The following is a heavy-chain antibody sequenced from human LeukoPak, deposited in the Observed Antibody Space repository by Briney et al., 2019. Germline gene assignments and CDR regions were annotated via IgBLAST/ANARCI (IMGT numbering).Heavy chain of an antibody. Sequence: GGSLRLSCAASGFTFSSYCMHWVRQAPGKGPVWVSRINTDGSSTSYADSVKGRFTISRDNAKNTLYLQMNSLRAEDTAVYYCAKNYYGSGSYYNAGAFDIWGQGTMVTVSS. CDR2: INTDGSST. D-gene: IGHD3-10*01. V-gene: IGHV3-74*01. CDR1: GFTFSSYC. J-gene: IGHJ3*02. CDR3: AKNYYGSGSYYNAGAFDI.